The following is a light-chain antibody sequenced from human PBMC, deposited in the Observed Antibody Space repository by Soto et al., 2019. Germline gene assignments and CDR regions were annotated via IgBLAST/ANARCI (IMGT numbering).Light chain of an antibody. V-gene: IGKV4-1*01. CDR3: QQYYSTPYT. CDR1: QSLLYSSDNKNY. Sequence: DIVMTQYPDSLAVSLGERATINCKSSQSLLYSSDNKNYLAWYQQKPGQPPNLLISWASTRESGVPERFSGSGSGTDFTLTISSLQAEDVAVYFCQQYYSTPYTFGQGTKLEIK. CDR2: WAS. J-gene: IGKJ2*01.